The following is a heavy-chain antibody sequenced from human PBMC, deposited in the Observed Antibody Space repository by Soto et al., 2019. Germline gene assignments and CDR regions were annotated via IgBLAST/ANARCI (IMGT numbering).Heavy chain of an antibody. CDR1: GGSISSHY. D-gene: IGHD2-15*01. J-gene: IGHJ5*02. V-gene: IGHV4-59*08. CDR2: IYYSGST. Sequence: SETLSLTCTVSGGSISSHYWSWIRQPPGKGLEWIGYIYYSGSTNYNPSLKSRVTISVDTSKNQFSLKLSSVTAADTAVYYCARSPFCSGGSCYSYNWFDPWGQGTLVTVSS. CDR3: ARSPFCSGGSCYSYNWFDP.